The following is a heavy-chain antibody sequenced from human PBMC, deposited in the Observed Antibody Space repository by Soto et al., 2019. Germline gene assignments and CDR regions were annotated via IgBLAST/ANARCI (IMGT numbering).Heavy chain of an antibody. CDR1: GYTFTSYG. V-gene: IGHV1-18*01. D-gene: IGHD2-2*01. J-gene: IGHJ3*02. CDR2: ISAYNGNT. Sequence: QVQLVQSGAEVKKPGASVKVSCKASGYTFTSYGISWVRQAPGQGLEWMGWISAYNGNTNYAQKLQGRVTMTTDTSTSTAYMELRSLRSDDTAVYYCARALGYCSSTSCYEARAFDIWGQGTMVTVSS. CDR3: ARALGYCSSTSCYEARAFDI.